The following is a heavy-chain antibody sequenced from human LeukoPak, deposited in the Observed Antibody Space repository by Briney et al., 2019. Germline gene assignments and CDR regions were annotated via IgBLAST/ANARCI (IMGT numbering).Heavy chain of an antibody. D-gene: IGHD3-10*01. J-gene: IGHJ3*02. Sequence: PGGSLRLSCAASGFTVSSNYMSWVRQAPGKGLEWVSGTSGSGGSTYFADSVKGRFTVSRDNSKNTLYLQMNSLRAEDTAVYYCTKGWLKTSLDGFDIWGQGTMVSVSS. CDR3: TKGWLKTSLDGFDI. CDR2: TSGSGGST. CDR1: GFTVSSNY. V-gene: IGHV3-23*01.